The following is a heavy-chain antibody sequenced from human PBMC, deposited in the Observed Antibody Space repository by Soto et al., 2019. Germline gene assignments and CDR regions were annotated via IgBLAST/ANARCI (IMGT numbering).Heavy chain of an antibody. CDR1: GYSFTSYW. D-gene: IGHD2-15*01. CDR3: ARVGCSGGSCYPYYYGMDV. V-gene: IGHV5-51*01. CDR2: IYPGDSDT. J-gene: IGHJ6*02. Sequence: GESLKISCRCSGYSFTSYWIGLVRQMPGKGLEWMGIIYPGDSDTRYSPSFQGQVTISADKSISTAYLQWSSLKASDTAMYYCARVGCSGGSCYPYYYGMDVWGQGTTVTVSS.